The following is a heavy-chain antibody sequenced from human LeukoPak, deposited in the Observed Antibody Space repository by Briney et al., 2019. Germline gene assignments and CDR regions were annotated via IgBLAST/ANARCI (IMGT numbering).Heavy chain of an antibody. D-gene: IGHD3-22*01. CDR3: VRNSYDSSGYYDY. CDR2: IISDGSNT. Sequence: GGPLRLSCAASGFTFSSYWMHWVRQAPGKGLMWVSRIISDGSNTSYADSVKGRFTISRDNAKNTLYLQMSSLRAEDTAVYYCVRNSYDSSGYYDYWGQGTLVTVSS. J-gene: IGHJ4*02. CDR1: GFTFSSYW. V-gene: IGHV3-74*01.